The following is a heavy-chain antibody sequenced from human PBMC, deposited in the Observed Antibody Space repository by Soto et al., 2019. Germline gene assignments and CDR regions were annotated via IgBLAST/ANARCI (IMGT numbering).Heavy chain of an antibody. J-gene: IGHJ6*03. CDR2: IFSNDEK. CDR1: GFSLSNARMG. V-gene: IGHV2-26*01. D-gene: IGHD5-12*01. Sequence: QVTLKESGPALVKPTETLTLTCTVSGFSLSNARMGVSWIRQPPGKALEWLAHIFSNDEKSYSTSLKSRLTISKDTSKSQVVLTMTNMDPVDTATYYCARCYDFNYYYYMDVWGKGTTVTVSS. CDR3: ARCYDFNYYYYMDV.